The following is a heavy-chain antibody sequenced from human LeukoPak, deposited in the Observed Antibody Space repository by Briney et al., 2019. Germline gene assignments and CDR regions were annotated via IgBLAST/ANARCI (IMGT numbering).Heavy chain of an antibody. D-gene: IGHD3-22*01. Sequence: ASVKVSCKASGVTFSSYTISWVRQATGQGLEWMGWMNPNSGNTGYAQKFQGRVTMTRNTSISTAYMELSSLRSEDTAVYYCARESYYYDSSEAFDIWGQGTMVTVSS. J-gene: IGHJ3*02. CDR3: ARESYYYDSSEAFDI. V-gene: IGHV1-8*01. CDR1: GVTFSSYT. CDR2: MNPNSGNT.